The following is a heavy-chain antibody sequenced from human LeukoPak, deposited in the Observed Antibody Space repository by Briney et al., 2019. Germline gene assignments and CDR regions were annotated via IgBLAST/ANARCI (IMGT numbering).Heavy chain of an antibody. CDR1: GFTFSSYA. CDR2: IWYDGSNQ. D-gene: IGHD6-13*01. Sequence: SGGSLRLSCAASGFTFSSYAMHWVRQAPGKGLEWTAAIWYDGSNQYYPDSVKGRFTISRDNSKNTIYLQMNSLRIEDTAMYYCARDLSSSWSPGVWGQGTMVSVSS. V-gene: IGHV3-33*08. CDR3: ARDLSSSWSPGV. J-gene: IGHJ3*01.